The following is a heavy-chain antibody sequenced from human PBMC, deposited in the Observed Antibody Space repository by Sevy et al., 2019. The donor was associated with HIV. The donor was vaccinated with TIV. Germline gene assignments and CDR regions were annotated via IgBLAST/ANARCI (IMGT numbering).Heavy chain of an antibody. V-gene: IGHV3-7*01. J-gene: IGHJ4*02. Sequence: GGSLRLSCAASGFTFSTYWMTWVRQAPGKGLEWVAYIKQDGTEAYYVHAVRGRFTVSRDNSHKSFFLQMTSLRDEDTAVYYCARGLADWGSFHYSLWGQGTPVTVSS. CDR1: GFTFSTYW. CDR3: ARGLADWGSFHYSL. CDR2: IKQDGTEA. D-gene: IGHD3-16*01.